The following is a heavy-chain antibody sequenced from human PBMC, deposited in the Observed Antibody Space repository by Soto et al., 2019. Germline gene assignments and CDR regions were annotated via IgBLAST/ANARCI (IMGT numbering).Heavy chain of an antibody. CDR3: ARDVSVMTSVFGF. CDR1: GGTFYTYA. CDR2: ITPMIGTT. J-gene: IGHJ4*02. D-gene: IGHD3-10*01. V-gene: IGHV1-69*01. Sequence: QVHLVQSGAEVKRPGSSVRVSCRASGGTFYTYAFTWVRQAPGQGLEWMGGITPMIGTTKYAQKFNGRVTFSADESASTAYMALSHLSSDDTAVYYCARDVSVMTSVFGFWGQGTLITVSS.